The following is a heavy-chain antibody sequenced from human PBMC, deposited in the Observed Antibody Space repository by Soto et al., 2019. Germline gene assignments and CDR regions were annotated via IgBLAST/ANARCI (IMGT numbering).Heavy chain of an antibody. Sequence: PSETLSLTCAVYGGSFSGYYWSWIRQPPGKGQEWIGEINHSGSTNYNPSLKSRVTISVDTSKNQFSLKLSSVTAADTAVYYCARGLFFFSGGSCYGRRWFDPWGQRTLVTVSS. D-gene: IGHD2-15*01. CDR3: ARGLFFFSGGSCYGRRWFDP. V-gene: IGHV4-34*01. J-gene: IGHJ5*02. CDR1: GGSFSGYY. CDR2: INHSGST.